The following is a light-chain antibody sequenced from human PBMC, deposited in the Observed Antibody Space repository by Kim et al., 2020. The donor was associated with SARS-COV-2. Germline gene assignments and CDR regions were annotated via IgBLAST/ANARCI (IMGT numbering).Light chain of an antibody. CDR3: QQYASSIT. CDR1: QSVSSSY. CDR2: GAS. Sequence: EIVLTQSPGTLSLSPGERVTLSCRASQSVSSSYVAWYQQKPGQAPRLLIYGASSRATGIPDRFSGSGSGTDFTLTISRLEPEDFAVYYWQQYASSITFGQGTRLEIK. J-gene: IGKJ5*01. V-gene: IGKV3-20*01.